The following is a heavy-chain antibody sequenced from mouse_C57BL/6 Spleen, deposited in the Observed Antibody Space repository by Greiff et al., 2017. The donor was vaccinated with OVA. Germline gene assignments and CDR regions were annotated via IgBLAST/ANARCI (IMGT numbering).Heavy chain of an antibody. Sequence: QVQLQQPGAELVRPGTSVKLSCKASGYTFTSYWMHWVKQRPGQGLAWIGVIDPSDSYTNYNQKFKGKATLTVDTSSSTAYMPLGSLTSEDSAVYYCASLYYGSSPFAYWGQGTLVTVSA. J-gene: IGHJ3*01. CDR3: ASLYYGSSPFAY. V-gene: IGHV1-59*01. D-gene: IGHD1-1*01. CDR2: IDPSDSYT. CDR1: GYTFTSYW.